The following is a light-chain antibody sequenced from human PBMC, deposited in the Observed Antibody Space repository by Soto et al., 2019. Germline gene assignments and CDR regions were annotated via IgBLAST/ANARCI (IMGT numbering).Light chain of an antibody. J-gene: IGLJ2*01. Sequence: QSALAQPASVSGSPGQSITIPCAGTNRDVGGYNYVSWYQQYPGKAPKLIIYEVTYRPSGVSNRCSGSKSGNTASLAISGLRAEGEAEYYCSSYSSSSALDVIFGGGTKVTVL. CDR2: EVT. CDR1: NRDVGGYNY. CDR3: SSYSSSSALDVI. V-gene: IGLV2-14*01.